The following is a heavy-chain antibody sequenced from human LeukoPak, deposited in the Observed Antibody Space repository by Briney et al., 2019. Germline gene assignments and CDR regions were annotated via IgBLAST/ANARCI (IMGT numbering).Heavy chain of an antibody. Sequence: ASVKVSCKASGYTFTSYGISWVRQAPGQGLEWMGWISAYNGNTNYAQKLQGRVTMTTDTSTSTVYMELSSLRSDDTAVYYCARAGGLSNFDHWGQGTLVTVSS. J-gene: IGHJ4*02. D-gene: IGHD3/OR15-3a*01. V-gene: IGHV1-18*04. CDR2: ISAYNGNT. CDR3: ARAGGLSNFDH. CDR1: GYTFTSYG.